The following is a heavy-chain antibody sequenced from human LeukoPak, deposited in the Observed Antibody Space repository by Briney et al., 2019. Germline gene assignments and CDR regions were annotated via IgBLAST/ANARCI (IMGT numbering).Heavy chain of an antibody. CDR2: IYYSGST. V-gene: IGHV4-30-4*02. CDR1: GGSISSGNYY. CDR3: ARDGYCSGGSCYLH. J-gene: IGHJ4*02. D-gene: IGHD2-15*01. Sequence: SETLSLTCTVSGGSISSGNYYWSWIRQPPGKGLEWIGYIYYSGSTYYNPSLKSRVTISVDRSKNQFSLKLSSVTAADTAVYYCARDGYCSGGSCYLHWGQGTLVTVSS.